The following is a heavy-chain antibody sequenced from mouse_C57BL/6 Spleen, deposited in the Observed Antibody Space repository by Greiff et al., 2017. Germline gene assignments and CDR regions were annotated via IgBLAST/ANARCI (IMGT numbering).Heavy chain of an antibody. CDR3: ALSGVTTEFAY. CDR1: GFSLTSYG. Sequence: VKLQESGPGLVAPSQSLSITCTVSGFSLTSYGVDWVRQPPGKGLEWLGVIWGGASTNYNSALMSRLSISKDNSKGQVFLKMNSLQTADAAMYYCALSGVTTEFAYWGQGTLVTVSA. J-gene: IGHJ3*01. D-gene: IGHD2-2*01. V-gene: IGHV2-9*01. CDR2: IWGGAST.